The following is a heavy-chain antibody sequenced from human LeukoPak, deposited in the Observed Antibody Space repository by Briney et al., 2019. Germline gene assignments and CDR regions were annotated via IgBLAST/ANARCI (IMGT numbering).Heavy chain of an antibody. V-gene: IGHV3-53*04. CDR1: GFTVSSNY. Sequence: PGGSLRLSCAASGFTVSSNYMSWVRQAPGKGLEWVSVICSGGSTYYADSVKGRFTISRHNSKNTLYLQMNSLRAEDTAVYYCARSYYYDSSGYFDLPYWYFDLWGRGTLVTVSS. J-gene: IGHJ2*01. CDR2: ICSGGST. D-gene: IGHD3-22*01. CDR3: ARSYYYDSSGYFDLPYWYFDL.